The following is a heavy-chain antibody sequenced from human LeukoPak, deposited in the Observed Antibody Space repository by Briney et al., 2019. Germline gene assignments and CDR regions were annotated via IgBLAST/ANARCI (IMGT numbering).Heavy chain of an antibody. CDR3: ARDRVGQQLVGRNYYYYYMDV. Sequence: SETLSLTCAVYGGSFSGYYWSWIRQPPGKGLGWIGEINHSASTNYNPSLKSRVTISVDTSKNQFSLKLRSVTAADTAVYYCARDRVGQQLVGRNYYYYYMDVWGKGTTVTISS. CDR1: GGSFSGYY. V-gene: IGHV4-34*01. D-gene: IGHD6-13*01. CDR2: INHSAST. J-gene: IGHJ6*03.